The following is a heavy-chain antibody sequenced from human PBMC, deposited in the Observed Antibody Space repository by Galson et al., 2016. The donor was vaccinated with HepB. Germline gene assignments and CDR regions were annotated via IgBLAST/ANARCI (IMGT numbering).Heavy chain of an antibody. Sequence: SLRLSCAASGFTFTDYYMTWLRQAPGKGLERVSYISSSGSYTNYADSVKGRFTISRDNARKSLYLQMNSLRPDDTAVYYCAREDSRWYGYYGMDVWGQGTTVTVSS. D-gene: IGHD6-13*01. CDR3: AREDSRWYGYYGMDV. J-gene: IGHJ6*02. CDR2: ISSSGSYT. V-gene: IGHV3-11*06. CDR1: GFTFTDYY.